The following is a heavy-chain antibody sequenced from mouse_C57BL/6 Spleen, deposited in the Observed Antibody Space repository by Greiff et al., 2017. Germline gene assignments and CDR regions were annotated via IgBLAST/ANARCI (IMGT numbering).Heavy chain of an antibody. D-gene: IGHD1-1*01. CDR1: GFTFSSYG. CDR2: ISSGGSYT. CDR3: ARERVITTVVATDYYAMDY. J-gene: IGHJ4*01. Sequence: EVQLQQSGGDLVKPGGSLKLSCAASGFTFSSYGMSWVRQTPDKRLEWVATISSGGSYTYYPDSVKGRFTISRDNAKNTLYLQMSSLKSEDTAMYYCARERVITTVVATDYYAMDYWGQGTSVTVSS. V-gene: IGHV5-6*01.